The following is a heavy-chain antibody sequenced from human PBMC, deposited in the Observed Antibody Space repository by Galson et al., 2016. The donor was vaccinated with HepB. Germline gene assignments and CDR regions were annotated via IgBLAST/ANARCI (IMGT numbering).Heavy chain of an antibody. V-gene: IGHV3-74*01. D-gene: IGHD5-18*01. CDR2: VNRDGSST. CDR3: AGGPNSNSFDS. CDR1: GFTFSDYW. Sequence: SLRLSCAVSGFTFSDYWMHWVRQAPGKGLVWVARVNRDGSSTNYADSVRGRFTISRDNAKDTVYLRMNSLSAGDTALYYCAGGPNSNSFDSWGQGTLVTVSS. J-gene: IGHJ4*02.